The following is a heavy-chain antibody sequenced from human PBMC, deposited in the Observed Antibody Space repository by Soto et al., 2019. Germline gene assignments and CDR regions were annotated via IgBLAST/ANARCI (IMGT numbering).Heavy chain of an antibody. J-gene: IGHJ4*02. D-gene: IGHD5-12*01. CDR2: IYYSGST. V-gene: IGHV4-31*03. CDR1: GGSISSGGYY. CDR3: ARDGYNYGEGGYFDY. Sequence: SETLSLTCTVSGGSISSGGYYWSWIRQHPGKGLEWIGYIYYSGSTYYNPSLKSRVTISVDTSKNQFSLKLSSVTAADTAVYYCARDGYNYGEGGYFDYWGQGTLVNVPQ.